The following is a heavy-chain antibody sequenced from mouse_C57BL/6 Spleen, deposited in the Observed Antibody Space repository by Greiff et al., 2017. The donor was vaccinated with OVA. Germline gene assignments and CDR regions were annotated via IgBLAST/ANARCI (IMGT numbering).Heavy chain of an antibody. Sequence: QVQLQQSGTELVKPGASVKLSCKASGYTFTSYWMHWVKQRPGQGLEWIGNINPSNGGTNYNEKFKSKATLTVDKSSSTAYMQLSSLTSEDSAVYYCARSDYDAGNAMDYWGQGTSVTVSS. CDR2: INPSNGGT. CDR3: ARSDYDAGNAMDY. J-gene: IGHJ4*01. V-gene: IGHV1-53*01. CDR1: GYTFTSYW. D-gene: IGHD2-4*01.